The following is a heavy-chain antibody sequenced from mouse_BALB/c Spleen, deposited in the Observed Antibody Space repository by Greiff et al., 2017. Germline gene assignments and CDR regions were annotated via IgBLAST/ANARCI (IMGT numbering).Heavy chain of an antibody. CDR1: GYTFTEYI. V-gene: IGHV1-62-2*01. CDR3: ARHEEGYYGMWYFDV. CDR2: FYPGSGSI. D-gene: IGHD2-1*01. J-gene: IGHJ1*01. Sequence: VKLMESGAGLVKPGASVKLSCKASGYTFTEYIIHWVKQRSGQGLEWIGWFYPGSGSIKYNEKFKDKATLTADKSSSTVYMELSRLTSEDSAVYFCARHEEGYYGMWYFDVWGAGTTVTVSS.